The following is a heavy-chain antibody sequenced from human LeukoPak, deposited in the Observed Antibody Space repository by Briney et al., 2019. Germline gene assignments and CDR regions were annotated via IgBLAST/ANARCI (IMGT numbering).Heavy chain of an antibody. D-gene: IGHD3-9*01. CDR3: ARDAPGVRYFDWLFYFDY. CDR2: ISSSGSTI. CDR1: GLTFSSYE. J-gene: IGHJ4*02. Sequence: PGGSLRLSCAASGLTFSSYEMNWVRQAPGKGLEWVSYISSSGSTIYYADSVKGRFTISRDNAKNSLYLQMNSLRAEDTAVYYCARDAPGVRYFDWLFYFDYWGQGTLVTVSS. V-gene: IGHV3-48*03.